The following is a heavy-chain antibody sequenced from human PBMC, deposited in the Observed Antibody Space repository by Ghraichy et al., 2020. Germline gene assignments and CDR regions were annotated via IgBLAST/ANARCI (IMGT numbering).Heavy chain of an antibody. J-gene: IGHJ4*02. CDR2: IRYDGSNK. CDR1: GFTFSSYG. V-gene: IGHV3-30*02. Sequence: LSLTCAASGFTFSSYGMHWVRQAPGKGLEWVAFIRYDGSNKYYADSVKGRFTISRDNSKNTLYLQMNSLRAEDTAVYYCAKVPRGGSYYGFGYWGQGTLVTVSS. CDR3: AKVPRGGSYYGFGY. D-gene: IGHD1-26*01.